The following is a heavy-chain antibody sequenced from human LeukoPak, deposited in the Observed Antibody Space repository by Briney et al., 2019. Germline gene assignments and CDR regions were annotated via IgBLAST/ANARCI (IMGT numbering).Heavy chain of an antibody. Sequence: PSETLSLTCTVSGGSISSSSYYWGWIRQPPGKGLEWIGSIYYSGSTYYNPSLKSRVTISVDTSKNQFSLKLSSVTAADTAVYYCAKTYSSSWCFDYWGQGTLVTVSS. CDR2: IYYSGST. V-gene: IGHV4-39*07. CDR3: AKTYSSSWCFDY. J-gene: IGHJ4*02. D-gene: IGHD6-13*01. CDR1: GGSISSSSYY.